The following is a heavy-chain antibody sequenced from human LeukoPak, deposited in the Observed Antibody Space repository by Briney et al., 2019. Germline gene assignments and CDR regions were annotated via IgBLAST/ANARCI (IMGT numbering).Heavy chain of an antibody. CDR3: ARRSQMTGYYNYYYYGMDV. CDR1: GFTFSSYS. CDR2: ISSSSSTI. V-gene: IGHV3-48*02. J-gene: IGHJ6*02. Sequence: GGSLRLSCAASGFTFSSYSMNWVRQAPGKGLEWVSYISSSSSTIYYADSVKGRFTISRDNAKNSLYLQMHSLRDEDTAVYYCARRSQMTGYYNYYYYGMDVWGQGTTVTVSS. D-gene: IGHD3-9*01.